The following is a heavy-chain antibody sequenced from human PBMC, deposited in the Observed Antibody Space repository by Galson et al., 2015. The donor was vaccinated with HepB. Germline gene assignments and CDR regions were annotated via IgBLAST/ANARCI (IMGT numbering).Heavy chain of an antibody. Sequence: SVKASCKASGGTFSNHVINWVRQAPGQGLEWMGGIIPMFGEPRHEQKFQDRITLLADASTSTAYMEVTSLQSADTAVYYCARGNYGMDAWGQGTTVIVSS. V-gene: IGHV1-69*13. CDR1: GGTFSNHV. CDR3: ARGNYGMDA. J-gene: IGHJ6*02. CDR2: IIPMFGEP.